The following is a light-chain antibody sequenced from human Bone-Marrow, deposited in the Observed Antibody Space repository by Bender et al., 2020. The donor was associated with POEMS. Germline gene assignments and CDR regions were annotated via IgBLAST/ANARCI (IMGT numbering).Light chain of an antibody. CDR1: SSDVGSYSL. Sequence: QSALTQPASVSGSPGQSITISCTGTSSDVGSYSLVSWYQQSPGKAPKLMIFEDNKRPSGVPNRFSCSKSGNTASLIISGLQAEDEADYYCCAYGGSNVAFGGGTKLTVL. J-gene: IGLJ2*01. V-gene: IGLV2-23*01. CDR2: EDN. CDR3: CAYGGSNVA.